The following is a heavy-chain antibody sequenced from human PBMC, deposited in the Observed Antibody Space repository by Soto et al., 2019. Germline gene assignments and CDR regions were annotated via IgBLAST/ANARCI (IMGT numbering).Heavy chain of an antibody. CDR2: TYCRSKWYN. V-gene: IGHV6-1*01. CDR3: ARDRSEYSSPSHNHSYMDV. CDR1: GDSDSSNSAA. Sequence: SQTLSLTFAISGDSDSSNSAAWNWIRQSPSRGLEWLGRTYCRSKWYNDYAVSVNGRITINPDTSKNQFSLELDSVTIEDTARNYCARDRSEYSSPSHNHSYMDVWGKGTTVTVS. J-gene: IGHJ6*03. D-gene: IGHD6-6*01.